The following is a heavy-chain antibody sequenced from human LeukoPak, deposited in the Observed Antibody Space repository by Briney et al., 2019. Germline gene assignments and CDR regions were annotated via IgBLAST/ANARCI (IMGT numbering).Heavy chain of an antibody. CDR2: ISAYNGNT. D-gene: IGHD2-2*01. Sequence: GASVKVSCKASGYTFTSYGISWVRQAPGQGLEWMGWISAYNGNTNYAQKLQGRVTMTTDTSTSTADMELSRLRSDDTAVYYCARDHDIVVVPAAPRFDPWGQGTLVTVSS. V-gene: IGHV1-18*01. CDR1: GYTFTSYG. J-gene: IGHJ5*02. CDR3: ARDHDIVVVPAAPRFDP.